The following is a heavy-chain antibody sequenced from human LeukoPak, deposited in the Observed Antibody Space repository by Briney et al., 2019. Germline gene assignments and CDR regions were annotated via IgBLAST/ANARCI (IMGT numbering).Heavy chain of an antibody. Sequence: GGSLRLSCTASGFTFGDYAMSWVRQAPGKGLEWVGFIRSKAYGGTTEYAASVKGRFTISRDDSKSIAYLQMNSLKTEDTAVYYCTRVKTGVRGVIIPSYYYYGMDVWGQGTTVTVSS. V-gene: IGHV3-49*04. D-gene: IGHD3-10*01. CDR1: GFTFGDYA. CDR3: TRVKTGVRGVIIPSYYYYGMDV. J-gene: IGHJ6*02. CDR2: IRSKAYGGTT.